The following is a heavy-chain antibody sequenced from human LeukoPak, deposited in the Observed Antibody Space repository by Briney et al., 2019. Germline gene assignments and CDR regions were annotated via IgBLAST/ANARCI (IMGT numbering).Heavy chain of an antibody. CDR3: ASWEGGYTIRSHDY. V-gene: IGHV1-69*13. Sequence: SVKVSCKASGGTFSSYAISWVRQAPGQGLEWMGGIIPIFGTANYAQKFQGRVTITADESTSTAYMELSSLRSEDTAVYYCASWEGGYTIRSHDYWGQGTPVTVSS. CDR1: GGTFSSYA. D-gene: IGHD5-12*01. CDR2: IIPIFGTA. J-gene: IGHJ4*02.